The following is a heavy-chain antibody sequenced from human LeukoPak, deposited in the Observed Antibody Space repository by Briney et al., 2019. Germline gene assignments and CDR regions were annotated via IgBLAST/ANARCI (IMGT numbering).Heavy chain of an antibody. CDR1: GFTFSSYS. CDR2: ISSSSSYI. J-gene: IGHJ4*02. Sequence: GGSLRLSCAASGFTFSSYSMNWVRQAPGKGLEWVSSISSSSSYIYHADSVKGRFTISRDNAKNSLYLQMNSLRAEDTAVYYCARAEYYDSSGYYLVPTFDYWGQGTLVTVSS. CDR3: ARAEYYDSSGYYLVPTFDY. V-gene: IGHV3-21*01. D-gene: IGHD3-22*01.